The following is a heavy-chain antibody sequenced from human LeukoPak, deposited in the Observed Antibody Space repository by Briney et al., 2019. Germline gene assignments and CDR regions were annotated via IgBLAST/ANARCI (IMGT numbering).Heavy chain of an antibody. Sequence: GGSLRLSCAASGFTFSNAWMSWVRQAPGKGLEWVGRIKSKTDGGTTDYAAPVKGRFTISRDDSKNTLNLQMNSLRAEDTAVYYCVKDRTGTYTLDYWGQGTLVTVSS. J-gene: IGHJ4*02. V-gene: IGHV3-15*01. D-gene: IGHD3-10*01. CDR3: VKDRTGTYTLDY. CDR2: IKSKTDGGTT. CDR1: GFTFSNAW.